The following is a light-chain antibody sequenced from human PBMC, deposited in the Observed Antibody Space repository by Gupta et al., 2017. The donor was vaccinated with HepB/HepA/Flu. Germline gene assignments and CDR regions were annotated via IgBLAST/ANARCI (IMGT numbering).Light chain of an antibody. J-gene: IGKJ1*01. CDR2: AAS. V-gene: IGKV1D-8*01. CDR3: QQYDSFPQT. Sequence: IWMTQSPSLLSASTGDRVTSSCRMSQGISRYLAWYQQKPGKAPELLIYAASPLQRGVPSRFSGSGSGTDFTLTISCLQSEDFATYYCQQYDSFPQTFGQGTKVEIK. CDR1: QGISRY.